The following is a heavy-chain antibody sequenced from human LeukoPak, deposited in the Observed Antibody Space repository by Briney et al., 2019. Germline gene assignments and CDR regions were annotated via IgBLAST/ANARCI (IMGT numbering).Heavy chain of an antibody. CDR2: FDPEDGET. CDR3: APPLTRDFYDTFDY. J-gene: IGHJ4*02. D-gene: IGHD5/OR15-5a*01. V-gene: IGHV1-24*01. CDR1: GYTLTELS. Sequence: ASVKVSCKVSGYTLTELSMHWVRQAPGKGLEWMGGFDPEDGETIYAQKFQGRVTMTEDTSTDTAYMELSSLRSEDTAVYYCAPPLTRDFYDTFDYWGQGTLVTVSS.